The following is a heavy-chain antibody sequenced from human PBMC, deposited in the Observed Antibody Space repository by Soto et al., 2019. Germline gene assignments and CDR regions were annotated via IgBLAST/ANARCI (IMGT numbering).Heavy chain of an antibody. CDR2: IYYSGST. CDR1: GGSISSGGYY. V-gene: IGHV4-31*03. CDR3: ASEPYYYGSGSPKYYFDY. D-gene: IGHD3-10*01. Sequence: QVQLQESGPGLVKPSQTLSLTCTVSGGSISSGGYYWSWIHQHPGKGLEWIGYIYYSGSTYYNPSLKSRVTISVDTSKNQFSLKLSSVTAADTAVYYCASEPYYYGSGSPKYYFDYWGQGTLVTVSS. J-gene: IGHJ4*02.